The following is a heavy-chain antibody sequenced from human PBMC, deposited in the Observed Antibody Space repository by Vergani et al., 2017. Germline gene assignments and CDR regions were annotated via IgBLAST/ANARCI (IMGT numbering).Heavy chain of an antibody. CDR1: GYTFTSYG. J-gene: IGHJ3*02. Sequence: QVQLVQSGAEVKKPGASVKVSCKASGYTFTSYGISWVRQSPGQGLEWMGWISAYNGNTNYAQKLQGRVTMTTDTSTSTAYMELRRLRSDDTAVYYCSIEGHYNILTGYYRFEIWGQGTMVTVSS. CDR3: SIEGHYNILTGYYRFEI. D-gene: IGHD3-9*01. CDR2: ISAYNGNT. V-gene: IGHV1-18*01.